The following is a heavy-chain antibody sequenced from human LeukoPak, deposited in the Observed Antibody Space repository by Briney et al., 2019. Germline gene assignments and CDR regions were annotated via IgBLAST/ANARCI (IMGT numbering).Heavy chain of an antibody. J-gene: IGHJ4*02. CDR1: GYSISSGYY. CDR2: IYHSGST. D-gene: IGHD3-22*01. CDR3: ARDPGLVVYEDYFDY. V-gene: IGHV4-38-2*02. Sequence: ASETLSLTCTVSGYSISSGYYWGWIRQPPGKGLEWIGSIYHSGSTYYNPSLKSRVTISVDTSKNQFSLKLSSVTAADTAVYYCARDPGLVVYEDYFDYWGQGTLVTVSS.